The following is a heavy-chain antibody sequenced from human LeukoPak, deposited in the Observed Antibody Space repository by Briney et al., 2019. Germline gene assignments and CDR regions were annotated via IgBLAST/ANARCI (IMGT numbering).Heavy chain of an antibody. CDR1: GFTFSSYS. CDR2: ISSSSSTI. D-gene: IGHD5-18*01. V-gene: IGHV3-48*04. Sequence: PGGSLRLSCAATGFTFSSYSMNWVRQAPGKGLEWVSYISSSSSTIYYADSVKGRFTISRDNAKNSLYLQMNSLRAEDTAVYYCASSRGYSYAQWAFDIWGQGTMVTVSS. J-gene: IGHJ3*02. CDR3: ASSRGYSYAQWAFDI.